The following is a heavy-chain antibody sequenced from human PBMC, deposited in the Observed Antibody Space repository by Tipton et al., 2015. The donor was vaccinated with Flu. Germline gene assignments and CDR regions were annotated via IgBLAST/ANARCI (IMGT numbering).Heavy chain of an antibody. CDR1: GLTVSSNY. J-gene: IGHJ4*02. V-gene: IGHV3-66*01. D-gene: IGHD3-22*01. Sequence: SLRLSCAASGLTVSSNYMTWVRQAPGKGLEWVSVIYSDTTTHYADSVKGRFTISRDNSKNTLYLQMNSLRAEDTAVYYCARVYYGSRVYYYGHYFDHWGQGTLVTVSS. CDR2: IYSDTTT. CDR3: ARVYYGSRVYYYGHYFDH.